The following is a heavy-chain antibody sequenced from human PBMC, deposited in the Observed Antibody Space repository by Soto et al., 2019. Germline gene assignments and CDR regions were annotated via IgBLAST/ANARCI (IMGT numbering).Heavy chain of an antibody. J-gene: IGHJ6*02. D-gene: IGHD2-15*01. CDR2: ISGSGGST. CDR1: GFTFRSYA. V-gene: IGHV3-23*01. CDR3: AKGSGIFGRMDV. Sequence: GGSLRLSCAASGFTFRSYAMSWVRQAQGKGLEWVSAISGSGGSTYYADSVKGRCTISRDNSKNTLYLQMNSLRADDTAVYYCAKGSGIFGRMDVWGQGTTVTVSS.